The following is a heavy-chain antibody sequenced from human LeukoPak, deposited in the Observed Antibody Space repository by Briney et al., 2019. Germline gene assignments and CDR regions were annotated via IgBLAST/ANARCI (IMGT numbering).Heavy chain of an antibody. CDR3: ARAGFSSSWYIVDY. J-gene: IGHJ4*02. V-gene: IGHV3-30*04. CDR2: ISYDGSNK. CDR1: GFTFSSYA. Sequence: GGSLRLSCAASGFTFSSYAMHWVRQAPGKGLEWVAVISYDGSNKYYADSVKGRFTISRDNSKNTLYLQMDSLRAEDTAVYYCARAGFSSSWYIVDYWGQGTLVTVSS. D-gene: IGHD6-13*01.